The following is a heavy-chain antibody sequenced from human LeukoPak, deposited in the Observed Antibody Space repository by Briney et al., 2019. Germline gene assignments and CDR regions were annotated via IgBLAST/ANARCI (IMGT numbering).Heavy chain of an antibody. D-gene: IGHD6-13*01. CDR3: AQVIAAAGPNYYYYYYMDV. CDR2: INHSGST. CDR1: GGSFSGYY. V-gene: IGHV4-34*01. Sequence: SETLSLTCAVYGGSFSGYYWSWIRQPPGKGLEWIGEINHSGSTNYNPSLKSRVTISVDTSKNQFSLKLSSVTAADTVVYYCAQVIAAAGPNYYYYYYMDVWGKGTTVTVSS. J-gene: IGHJ6*03.